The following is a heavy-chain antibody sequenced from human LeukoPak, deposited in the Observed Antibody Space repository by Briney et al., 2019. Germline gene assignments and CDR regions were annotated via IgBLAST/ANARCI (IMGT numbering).Heavy chain of an antibody. CDR2: ISGSGGST. V-gene: IGHV3-23*01. Sequence: GGSLRLSCAASGFTFSSYAMSWVRQAPGKGLEWVSAISGSGGSTYYAGSVKGRFTISRDNSKNTLYLQMNSLRAEDTAVYYCARGLLEDTYYYDSSGSGFDYWGQGTLVTVSS. CDR3: ARGLLEDTYYYDSSGSGFDY. CDR1: GFTFSSYA. D-gene: IGHD3-22*01. J-gene: IGHJ4*02.